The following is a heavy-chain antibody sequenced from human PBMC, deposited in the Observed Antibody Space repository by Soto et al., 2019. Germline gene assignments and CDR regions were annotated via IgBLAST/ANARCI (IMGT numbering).Heavy chain of an antibody. D-gene: IGHD3-16*02. V-gene: IGHV3-30*18. CDR3: AKDTDDYIWGSYRSPPGY. Sequence: PGGSLRLSCAASGFTFSSYGMHWVRQAPGKGLEWVAVISYDGSNKYYADSVKGRFTISRDNSKNTLYLQMNSLRAEDTAVYYCAKDTDDYIWGSYRSPPGYWGQGTLVTVSS. J-gene: IGHJ4*02. CDR1: GFTFSSYG. CDR2: ISYDGSNK.